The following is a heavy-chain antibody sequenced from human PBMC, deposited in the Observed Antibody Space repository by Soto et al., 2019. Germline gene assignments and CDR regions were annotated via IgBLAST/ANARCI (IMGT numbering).Heavy chain of an antibody. V-gene: IGHV3-30*18. J-gene: IGHJ6*02. D-gene: IGHD3-9*01. CDR3: AKDRIQYYDILTGYPSSYGMDV. CDR2: ISYDGSNK. CDR1: GFTFSSYG. Sequence: GGSLRLSCAASGFTFSSYGMHWVRQAPGKGLEWVAVISYDGSNKYYADSLNGRFTISRDNSKNTLYLQMNSLRAEDTAVYYCAKDRIQYYDILTGYPSSYGMDVWGQGTTVTVSS.